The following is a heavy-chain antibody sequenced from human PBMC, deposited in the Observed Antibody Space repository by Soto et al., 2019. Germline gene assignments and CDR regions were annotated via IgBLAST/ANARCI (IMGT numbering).Heavy chain of an antibody. D-gene: IGHD6-6*01. J-gene: IGHJ3*01. CDR1: GFTLSSHD. CDR3: ARALQIGAPRLRAFDV. V-gene: IGHV3-13*01. Sequence: EVQLEESGGGLVHPGGSLRLSCAGSGFTLSSHDMHWVRQVTANGLEWVSAIGFAGDTYYSDSVEGRFTISREDARNSLDLQISSLRVEDTAVYYCARALQIGAPRLRAFDVWGLGTRVIVSS. CDR2: IGFAGDT.